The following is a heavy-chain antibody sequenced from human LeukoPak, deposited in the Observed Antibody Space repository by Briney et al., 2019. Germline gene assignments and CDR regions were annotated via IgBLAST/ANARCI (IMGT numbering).Heavy chain of an antibody. Sequence: PSETLSLTCTVSGGSISSSTYYWGWIRQPPGKGLDWIGSIFSSGSTYYNPSLKSRVTISVDTSKTQSSLKMSSVTAADTAVYYCARDPHIAAVDYFDYWGQGTLVTVSS. D-gene: IGHD6-13*01. CDR2: IFSSGST. V-gene: IGHV4-39*07. CDR1: GGSISSSTYY. CDR3: ARDPHIAAVDYFDY. J-gene: IGHJ4*02.